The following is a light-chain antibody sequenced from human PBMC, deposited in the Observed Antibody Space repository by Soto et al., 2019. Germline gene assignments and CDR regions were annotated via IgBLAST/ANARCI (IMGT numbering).Light chain of an antibody. CDR3: QQYDIWPPWT. CDR1: QSVGRK. Sequence: EIEMTQSPATLSVSPGERATLSCRSSQSVGRKLAWSQQKPGQAPRLLIYDASNRAMGVPARFSGSGSGTEFTLTITSLQSEGVAVYHCQQYDIWPPWTFGQRTKVEI. V-gene: IGKV3-15*01. CDR2: DAS. J-gene: IGKJ1*01.